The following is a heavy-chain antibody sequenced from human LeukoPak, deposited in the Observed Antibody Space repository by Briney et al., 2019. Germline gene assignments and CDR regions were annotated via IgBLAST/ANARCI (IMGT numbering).Heavy chain of an antibody. V-gene: IGHV3-23*01. Sequence: PGGSLRLSCAAPGFTFSSSARSWVRQAPGKGLEWGSGISGSDGGTYYADSVKGRFTISRDNSKNTLYLQMNSLRAEDTALYYCAKDPRTVPGYYFDYWGQGTLVTVSS. J-gene: IGHJ4*02. CDR3: AKDPRTVPGYYFDY. CDR2: ISGSDGGT. CDR1: GFTFSSSA. D-gene: IGHD2-2*01.